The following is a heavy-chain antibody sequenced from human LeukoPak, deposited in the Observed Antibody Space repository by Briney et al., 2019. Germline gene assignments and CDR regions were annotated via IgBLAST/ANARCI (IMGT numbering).Heavy chain of an antibody. CDR1: GYTFTSYD. CDR2: IIPILGIA. J-gene: IGHJ5*02. Sequence: SVKVSCKASGYTFTSYDINWVRQATGQGLEWMGRIIPILGIANYAQKFQGRVTITADKSTSTAYMELSSLRSEDTAVYYCARDRERYCSGGSCFWFDPWGQGTLVTVSS. CDR3: ARDRERYCSGGSCFWFDP. D-gene: IGHD2-15*01. V-gene: IGHV1-69*04.